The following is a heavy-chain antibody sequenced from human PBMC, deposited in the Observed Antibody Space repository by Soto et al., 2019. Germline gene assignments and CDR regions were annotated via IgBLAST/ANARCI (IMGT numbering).Heavy chain of an antibody. J-gene: IGHJ6*02. D-gene: IGHD3-9*01. CDR2: ISYDGSNK. Sequence: QVQLVESGGGVVQPGRSLRLSCAASGFTFSSYGMHWVRQAPGKGLEWVAIISYDGSNKYYADSVKGRFTISRDNSKNPLDLXXNSLRAEDTAVYYCAKEGQYYDILTGYRSYYGMDVWGQGTTVTVSS. CDR1: GFTFSSYG. V-gene: IGHV3-30*18. CDR3: AKEGQYYDILTGYRSYYGMDV.